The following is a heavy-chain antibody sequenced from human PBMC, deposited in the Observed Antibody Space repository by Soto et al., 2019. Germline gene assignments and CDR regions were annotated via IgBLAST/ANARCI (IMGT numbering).Heavy chain of an antibody. J-gene: IGHJ4*02. CDR3: SRSKDGSDDY. D-gene: IGHD5-12*01. CDR1: GCSFSGHY. CDR2: IITKGARYTT. Sequence: PXGSLRLSCAASGCSFSGHYMDWVRPAPGKGLEWVGRIITKGARYTTEYAASVKGRFTISRDDSKNSLYLQMNSLKPEDTALYYCSRSKDGSDDYWAQGTLVTVSS. V-gene: IGHV3-72*01.